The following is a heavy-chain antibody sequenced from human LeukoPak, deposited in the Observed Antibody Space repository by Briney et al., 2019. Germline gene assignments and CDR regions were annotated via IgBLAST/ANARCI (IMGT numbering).Heavy chain of an antibody. CDR1: GGTFSSYA. Sequence: GASVKVSCKASGGTFSSYAISWVRQAPGQGLEWMGGIIPIFGTANYAQKFQGRVTITTDESTSTAYMELSSLRSEDTAVYYCARPNWGSFGYYYMDVWGKGTTVTVSS. V-gene: IGHV1-69*05. D-gene: IGHD7-27*01. CDR3: ARPNWGSFGYYYMDV. J-gene: IGHJ6*03. CDR2: IIPIFGTA.